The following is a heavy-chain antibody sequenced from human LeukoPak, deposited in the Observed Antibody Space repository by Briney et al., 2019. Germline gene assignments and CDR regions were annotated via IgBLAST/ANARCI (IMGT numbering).Heavy chain of an antibody. Sequence: GGSLRRSCAASGFTFSSYGMNWVRQAPGKGLEWVSYISSSTTTVYYADSVKGRFTISRDNAKNSLYLQMNSLRDEDTAVYYCARDRSSSAAPSLSYWGQGTLVTVSS. CDR1: GFTFSSYG. D-gene: IGHD6-13*01. V-gene: IGHV3-48*02. J-gene: IGHJ4*02. CDR2: ISSSTTTV. CDR3: ARDRSSSAAPSLSY.